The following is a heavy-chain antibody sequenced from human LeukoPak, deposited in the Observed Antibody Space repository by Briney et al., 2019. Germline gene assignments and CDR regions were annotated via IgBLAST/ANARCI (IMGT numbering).Heavy chain of an antibody. J-gene: IGHJ6*02. D-gene: IGHD3-10*01. CDR3: ARGVAELLWFGEPNYYGMDV. Sequence: ASVKVSCKASGYTFTSYDINWVRQATGQGLEWMGWMNPNSGNTGYAQKFQGRVTMTRNTSISTAYMELSSLRSEDTVVYYCARGVAELLWFGEPNYYGMDVWGQGTTVTVSS. V-gene: IGHV1-8*01. CDR2: MNPNSGNT. CDR1: GYTFTSYD.